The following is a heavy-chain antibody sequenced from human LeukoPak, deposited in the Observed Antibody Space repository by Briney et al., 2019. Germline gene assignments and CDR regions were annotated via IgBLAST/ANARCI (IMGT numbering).Heavy chain of an antibody. J-gene: IGHJ4*02. CDR2: IYYSGST. V-gene: IGHV4-39*07. CDR3: ARSSDLSEYYDILTGYGPGDY. Sequence: SETLSLTCTVSGGSISSSSYYWGWIRQPPGKGLEWIGSIYYSGSTYYNPSLKSRVTISVDTSKNQFSLKLSSVTAADTAVYYCARSSDLSEYYDILTGYGPGDYWGQGTLVTVSS. CDR1: GGSISSSSYY. D-gene: IGHD3-9*01.